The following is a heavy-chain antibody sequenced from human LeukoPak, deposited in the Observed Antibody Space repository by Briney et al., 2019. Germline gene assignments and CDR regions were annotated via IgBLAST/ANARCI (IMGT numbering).Heavy chain of an antibody. CDR3: ARHSSSWVKDFQH. V-gene: IGHV1-69*13. CDR1: GGTFSSYA. CDR2: IIPIFGTA. D-gene: IGHD6-13*01. Sequence: SVKVSCKASGGTFSSYAISWVRQAPGQGLEWMGGIIPIFGTANYAHMFQGRVPITADESTSTAYMELSSLRSEDTAVYYCARHSSSWVKDFQHWGQGTLVTVSS. J-gene: IGHJ1*01.